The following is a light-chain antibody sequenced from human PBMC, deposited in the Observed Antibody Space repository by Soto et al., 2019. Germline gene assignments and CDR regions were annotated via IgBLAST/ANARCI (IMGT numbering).Light chain of an antibody. CDR3: ISYTTSTTLV. V-gene: IGLV2-14*03. CDR2: GVD. Sequence: QSALTQHASVSGPPGQSITISCTGTSSDIGAYKYVSWYQHQPGKAPKLLFYGVDNRPSGVSNRFSASKSGNTASLTISGLQAEDEGDYYCISYTTSTTLVFGAGTKLTVL. CDR1: SSDIGAYKY. J-gene: IGLJ2*01.